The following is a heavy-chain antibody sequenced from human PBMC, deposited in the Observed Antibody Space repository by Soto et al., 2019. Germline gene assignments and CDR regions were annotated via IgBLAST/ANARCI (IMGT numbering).Heavy chain of an antibody. CDR1: GFTFTSYG. V-gene: IGHV3-30-3*01. J-gene: IGHJ3*01. Sequence: QVQLVESGGGVVQPGRSLRLSCAASGFTFTSYGFHWVRQVPGKGLEWVTFISDDGSRYFYTDSVKGRFTISRDTSKNSLYLQMNSLRAEDTAVYYCARVRGSSYARGGDAFDFWGQGTMVTVSS. D-gene: IGHD5-18*01. CDR3: ARVRGSSYARGGDAFDF. CDR2: ISDDGSRY.